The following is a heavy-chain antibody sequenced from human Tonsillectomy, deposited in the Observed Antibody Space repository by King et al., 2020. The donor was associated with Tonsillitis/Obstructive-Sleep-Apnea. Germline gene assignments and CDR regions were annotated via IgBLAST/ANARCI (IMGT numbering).Heavy chain of an antibody. CDR1: GFTFNSYA. CDR2: ISDTGDRT. J-gene: IGHJ4*02. V-gene: IGHV3-23*04. CDR3: EPDWGNSGPGGY. D-gene: IGHD3-16*01. Sequence: VQLVESGGGLIQPGGSLRLSCVASGFTFNSYAMSWVRQAPGRGLEWVSSISDTGDRTYYADSVKGRFTISRDSSKNTLYLQMNSLRVEDTAVYYCEPDWGNSGPGGYWGQGTLVSVSS.